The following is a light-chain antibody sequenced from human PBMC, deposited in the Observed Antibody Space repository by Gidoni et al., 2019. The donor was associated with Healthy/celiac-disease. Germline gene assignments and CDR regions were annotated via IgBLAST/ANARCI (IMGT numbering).Light chain of an antibody. V-gene: IGLV2-11*01. CDR1: RSDVGGYNY. J-gene: IGLJ2*01. CDR2: DVR. CDR3: CSYAGSYTFDVV. Sequence: QSALTQPRSVSGSPGQSVTISCTGTRSDVGGYNYVSWYQQHPGKAPKLMIYDVRKRPSGVPDRFSGSKSGNTASLTISGLQAEDEADYYCCSYAGSYTFDVVFGGGTKLTVL.